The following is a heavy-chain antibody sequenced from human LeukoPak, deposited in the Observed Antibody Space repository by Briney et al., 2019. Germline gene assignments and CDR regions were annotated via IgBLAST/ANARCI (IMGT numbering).Heavy chain of an antibody. J-gene: IGHJ4*02. CDR2: ISAYNGNT. Sequence: ASVKVSCKASGYTFTSYGISWVRQAPGQGLEWMGWISAYNGNTNYAQKLQGRVTMTTDTSTSTAYMELRSLRSDDTAVYYCARGYSSTQGEGGFDYWGQGTLVTVSS. V-gene: IGHV1-18*01. CDR3: ARGYSSTQGEGGFDY. CDR1: GYTFTSYG. D-gene: IGHD6-13*01.